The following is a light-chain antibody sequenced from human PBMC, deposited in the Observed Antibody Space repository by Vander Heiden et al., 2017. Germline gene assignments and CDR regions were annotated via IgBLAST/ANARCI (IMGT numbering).Light chain of an antibody. V-gene: IGKV4-1*01. CDR3: QQYYSTPFT. Sequence: DIVMPQSPDSLAVSLGERATINCKSSQSVLYSSNNKNYLAWYQQKPGQPPKLLIYWASTRESGVPDRFSGSGSGTDFTLTISSLQAEDVAVYYCQQYYSTPFTFGGGTKVEIK. CDR2: WAS. J-gene: IGKJ4*01. CDR1: QSVLYSSNNKNY.